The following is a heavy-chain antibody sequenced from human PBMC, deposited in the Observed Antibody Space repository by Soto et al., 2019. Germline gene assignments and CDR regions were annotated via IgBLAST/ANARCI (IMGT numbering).Heavy chain of an antibody. CDR3: ARGLPLSGNFWNGYYYFDS. Sequence: VQLLESGGGLVQPGGSLRLSCAASGFTFSSYAMSWVRQAPGKGLEWIGDINHSGGTNYNPSLKSRVTISGDTSRSQFSLRLSSVTAADTAVYYCARGLPLSGNFWNGYYYFDSWGLGTLVTVSS. CDR2: INHSGGT. D-gene: IGHD3-3*01. V-gene: IGHV4-34*01. J-gene: IGHJ4*02. CDR1: GFTFSSYA.